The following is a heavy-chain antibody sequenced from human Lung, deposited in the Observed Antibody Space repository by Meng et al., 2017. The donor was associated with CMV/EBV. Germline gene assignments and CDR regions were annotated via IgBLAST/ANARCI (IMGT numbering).Heavy chain of an antibody. Sequence: GGSLRLSCPASGFTFITYGMRWVRQAPGKGLTWVSSNSASGDSTYYSDSVKGRFTISRDNSKNTLYLQMNTLRVEDNAIDCCAKGLFDPWGQGTLVTVSS. CDR2: NSASGDST. V-gene: IGHV3-23*01. CDR1: GFTFITYG. CDR3: AKGLFDP. J-gene: IGHJ5*02.